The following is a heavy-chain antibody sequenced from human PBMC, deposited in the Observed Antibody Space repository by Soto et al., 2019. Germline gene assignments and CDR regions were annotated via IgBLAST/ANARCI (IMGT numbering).Heavy chain of an antibody. Sequence: PSETLSLTCAVYGGSFSGYYWSWIRQPPGKGLEWIGEIDHSGSTNYNPVLKSRVTISVDTPKNQFSLRLNSVTAADTAVYYCARGALEWLRNWFGPWGQGTLVTVSS. CDR1: GGSFSGYY. CDR3: ARGALEWLRNWFGP. CDR2: IDHSGST. D-gene: IGHD3-3*01. V-gene: IGHV4-34*01. J-gene: IGHJ5*02.